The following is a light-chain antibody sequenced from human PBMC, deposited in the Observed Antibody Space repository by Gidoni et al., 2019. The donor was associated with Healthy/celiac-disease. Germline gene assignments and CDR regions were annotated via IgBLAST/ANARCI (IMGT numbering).Light chain of an antibody. Sequence: DIQLTQSPSFLSASVGDRVTITCRASQGISSYLAWYQQKPGKAPKLLIYAASTLQSGVPSRFSGSGSGTEFNLTISSLQPEDFATYYCQQLNSYPLTFXGXTKVEIK. CDR2: AAS. V-gene: IGKV1-9*01. CDR1: QGISSY. CDR3: QQLNSYPLT. J-gene: IGKJ4*01.